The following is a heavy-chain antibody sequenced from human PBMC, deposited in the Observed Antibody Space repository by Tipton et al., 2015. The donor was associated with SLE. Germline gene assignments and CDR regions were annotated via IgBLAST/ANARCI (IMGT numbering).Heavy chain of an antibody. CDR3: ARDEVVMPAAYYSYYYMDV. D-gene: IGHD2-2*01. J-gene: IGHJ6*03. Sequence: TLSLTCTVSGGSISSYYWSWIRQPPGKGLEWIGYIYYSGSTNYNPSLKSRVAISLDTSKNQFSLRLDSVTAGDTALYFCARDEVVMPAAYYSYYYMDVWGKGTTVTVSS. V-gene: IGHV4-59*12. CDR1: GGSISSYY. CDR2: IYYSGST.